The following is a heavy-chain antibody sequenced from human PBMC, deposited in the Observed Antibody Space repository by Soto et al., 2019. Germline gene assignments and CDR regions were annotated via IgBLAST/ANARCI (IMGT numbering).Heavy chain of an antibody. CDR1: GFTFSSYA. V-gene: IGHV3-30-3*01. D-gene: IGHD3-22*01. Sequence: GGSLRLSCAASGFTFSSYAMHWVRQAPGKGLEWVAVISYDGSNKYYADSVKGRFTISRDNSKNTLYLQMNSLRAEDTAVYYCARGSYYYDSSVVGWFDPWGQGTLVTVSS. CDR3: ARGSYYYDSSVVGWFDP. CDR2: ISYDGSNK. J-gene: IGHJ5*02.